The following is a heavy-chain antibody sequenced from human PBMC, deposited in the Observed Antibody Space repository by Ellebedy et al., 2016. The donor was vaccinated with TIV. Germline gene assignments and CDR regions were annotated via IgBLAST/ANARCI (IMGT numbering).Heavy chain of an antibody. CDR1: GHTLTKLS. D-gene: IGHD5-18*01. Sequence: ASVKVSCQVSGHTLTKLSMHLVRQAPGKGIEWMGGFDPEDGERVYGQKFQGKVTMTEDMSTDTVYIELSSLRSEDPAVYYCAAVRIQIWFPNWFDPWGQGTLVTVSS. CDR2: FDPEDGER. J-gene: IGHJ5*02. CDR3: AAVRIQIWFPNWFDP. V-gene: IGHV1-24*01.